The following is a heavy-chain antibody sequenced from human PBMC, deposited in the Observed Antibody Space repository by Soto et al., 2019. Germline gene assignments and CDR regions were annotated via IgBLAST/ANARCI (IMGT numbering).Heavy chain of an antibody. V-gene: IGHV4-39*01. Sequence: ATLSLTCTISGGSISSSSYYWGRISQPTGKGLEWIGSIYYSGSTYYNTSLKSRVTISVDTSKNQFSLKLSSVTAADTAVYYCARGRVVVAAVLGNHWFDPWGQGTLVTVSS. J-gene: IGHJ5*02. CDR2: IYYSGST. CDR1: GGSISSSSYY. D-gene: IGHD2-15*01. CDR3: ARGRVVVAAVLGNHWFDP.